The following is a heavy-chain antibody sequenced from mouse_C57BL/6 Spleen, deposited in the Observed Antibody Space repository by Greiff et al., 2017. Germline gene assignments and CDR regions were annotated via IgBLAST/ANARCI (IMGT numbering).Heavy chain of an antibody. CDR2: ISYAGSST. CDR1: GYTFSDYC. J-gene: IGHJ4*01. CDR3: ARWLPYAMGY. D-gene: IGHD2-2*01. V-gene: IGHV5-16*01. Sequence: EVQLVESEGGLVQPGSSMKLSCTASGYTFSDYCMAWVRQVPEKGLEWVANISYAGSSTYYLYTLKSRFIISRDNAKNILYLQMSSLKSEDTASYYCARWLPYAMGYWGQGTSVTVSS.